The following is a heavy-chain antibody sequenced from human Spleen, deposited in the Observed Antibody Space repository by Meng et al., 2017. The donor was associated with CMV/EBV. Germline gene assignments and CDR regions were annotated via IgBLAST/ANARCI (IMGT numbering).Heavy chain of an antibody. J-gene: IGHJ5*02. CDR3: ARDPLVGATPSGWFDP. CDR2: IIPILGIA. V-gene: IGHV1-69*04. CDR1: FPGYY. Sequence: FPGYYVHWVRQAPGQGLQWMGRIIPILGIANYARKFQGRVAITADKSPSTAYMELSSLRSEDTAVYYCARDPLVGATPSGWFDPWGQGTLVTVSS. D-gene: IGHD1-26*01.